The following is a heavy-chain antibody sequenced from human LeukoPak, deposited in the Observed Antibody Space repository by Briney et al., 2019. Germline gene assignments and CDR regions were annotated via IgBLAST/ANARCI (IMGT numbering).Heavy chain of an antibody. V-gene: IGHV4-39*07. CDR3: ARGYSSPVPNFDY. J-gene: IGHJ4*02. D-gene: IGHD6-13*01. CDR2: IYFDGST. Sequence: SETLSLTCTVSGGSISSGSYYWAWIRQPPGKGLEWIGNIYFDGSTYYNPSLKSRVTISVDTSKNQFSLKLSSVTAADTAVYYCARGYSSPVPNFDYWGQGTLVTVSS. CDR1: GGSISSGSYY.